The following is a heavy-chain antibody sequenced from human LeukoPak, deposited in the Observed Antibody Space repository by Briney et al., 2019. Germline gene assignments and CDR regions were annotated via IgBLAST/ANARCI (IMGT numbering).Heavy chain of an antibody. J-gene: IGHJ5*02. D-gene: IGHD5-18*01. CDR1: GYTFTSYG. Sequence: GASVNLSCKASGYTFTSYGISWVRQAPGQGLEWMGWISAYNGNTNYAQKLQGRVTMTTDTSTSTAYMELRSLRSDDTAVYYCARDGGVYSYDPFDPWGQGTLVTVSS. CDR3: ARDGGVYSYDPFDP. V-gene: IGHV1-18*01. CDR2: ISAYNGNT.